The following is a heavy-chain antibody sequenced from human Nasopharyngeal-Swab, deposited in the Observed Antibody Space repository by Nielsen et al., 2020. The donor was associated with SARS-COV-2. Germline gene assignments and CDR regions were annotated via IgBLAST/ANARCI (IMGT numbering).Heavy chain of an antibody. Sequence: GGSLRLSCEASGFIFSDYGMHWVRQAPGKGLDWLAFIRYDGRSKYHADSVRGRFTISRDKSKNTLYLQMNSLRGDDTAVYYCAKDRYMSGGYFDFWGQGAQVTVSS. V-gene: IGHV3-30*02. CDR2: IRYDGRSK. J-gene: IGHJ4*02. CDR3: AKDRYMSGGYFDF. CDR1: GFIFSDYG. D-gene: IGHD2-2*02.